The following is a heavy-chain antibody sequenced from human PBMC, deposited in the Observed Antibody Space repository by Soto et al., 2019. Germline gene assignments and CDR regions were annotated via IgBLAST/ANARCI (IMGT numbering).Heavy chain of an antibody. Sequence: GGSLRLSCTASGFTFGDYAMSWVRQAPGKGLEWVGFIRSKAYGGTTEYAASVKGRFTISRDDSKSIAYLQMNSLKTEDTAVYYCTSPLLWFGESYFDYWGQGTLVTVSS. V-gene: IGHV3-49*04. J-gene: IGHJ4*02. D-gene: IGHD3-10*01. CDR1: GFTFGDYA. CDR3: TSPLLWFGESYFDY. CDR2: IRSKAYGGTT.